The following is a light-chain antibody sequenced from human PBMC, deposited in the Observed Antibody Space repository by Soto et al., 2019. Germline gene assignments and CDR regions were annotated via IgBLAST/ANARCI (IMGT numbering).Light chain of an antibody. J-gene: IGKJ3*01. CDR3: QHYGTSPPFT. V-gene: IGKV3-20*01. CDR2: GTS. CDR1: QTISSAY. Sequence: EVVLTQSPGTLSLSPGERATLSCRTSQTISSAYLAWYQHKPGQAPRLLLSGTSSRAAGIPDRFSGSGSGTDFTLSISRLEPEEFAVYYCQHYGTSPPFTFGPGTKVDVK.